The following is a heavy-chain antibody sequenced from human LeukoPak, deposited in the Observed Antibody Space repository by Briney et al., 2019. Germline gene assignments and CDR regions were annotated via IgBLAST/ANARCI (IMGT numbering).Heavy chain of an antibody. CDR2: IYYSGST. CDR3: ARARRDWYFDL. Sequence: SETLSLTCTVSGGSISSYYWSWIRQPPGKGLEWIGYIYYSGSTNYNPSLESRVTISVDTSKNQFSLKLSSVTAADTAVYYCARARRDWYFDLWGRGTLVTVSS. CDR1: GGSISSYY. V-gene: IGHV4-59*08. J-gene: IGHJ2*01.